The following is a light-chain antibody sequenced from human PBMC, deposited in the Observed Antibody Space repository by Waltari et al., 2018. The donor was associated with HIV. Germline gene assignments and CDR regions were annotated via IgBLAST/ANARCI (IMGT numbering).Light chain of an antibody. Sequence: EIVLTQSPATLSLSPGERATLSCRASQSVGSYLGWYQQKPGQAPGLLIYDASNRATVIPARFSGSGSGTDFTLTISSLEPEDFAVYYCQQRSDWPPTFGQGTKVEIK. CDR1: QSVGSY. J-gene: IGKJ1*01. CDR2: DAS. V-gene: IGKV3-11*01. CDR3: QQRSDWPPT.